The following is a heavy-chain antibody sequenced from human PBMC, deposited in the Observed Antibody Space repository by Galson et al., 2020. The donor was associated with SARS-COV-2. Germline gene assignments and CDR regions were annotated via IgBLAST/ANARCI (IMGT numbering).Heavy chain of an antibody. D-gene: IGHD2-15*01. V-gene: IGHV3-33*06. Sequence: GGSLRLSCAASGFTFDIYGMHWVRQTPDKGLEWVAVIWYDGTHKTYADSVKGRFTISRDNSRSTVYLQMNSLRVEDTAVYYCAKDVAAVGSNRYFDVWGRGTLVTVSS. CDR3: AKDVAAVGSNRYFDV. J-gene: IGHJ2*01. CDR2: IWYDGTHK. CDR1: GFTFDIYG.